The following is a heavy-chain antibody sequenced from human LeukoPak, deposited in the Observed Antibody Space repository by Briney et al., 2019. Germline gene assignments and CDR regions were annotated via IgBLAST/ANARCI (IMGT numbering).Heavy chain of an antibody. J-gene: IGHJ4*02. CDR3: VRVGAPGGLRPYHYYY. CDR2: IDPASGIT. CDR1: GYIFSDYW. D-gene: IGHD3-16*01. Sequence: ASVKVSCKASGYIFSDYWIHWVQQAPGRGLECLGWIDPASGITNQPQKFQGRITVTRDTSASTVYMDLTGLTTDDTALYHCVRVGAPGGLRPYHYYYWGQGTLVTVSS. V-gene: IGHV1-2*02.